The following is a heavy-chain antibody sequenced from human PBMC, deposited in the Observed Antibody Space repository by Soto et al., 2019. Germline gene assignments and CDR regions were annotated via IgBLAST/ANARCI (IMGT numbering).Heavy chain of an antibody. CDR2: IYHSGST. V-gene: IGHV4-4*02. D-gene: IGHD1-26*01. J-gene: IGHJ6*02. Sequence: PSETLSLTCAVSGGSISSSNWWSWVRQPPGKGLEWIGEIYHSGSTNYNPSLKSRFTISVDKSKNQFSLKLSSVTAADTAVYYCARVSGSYYYGMDVWGQGTTVTVS. CDR1: GGSISSSNW. CDR3: ARVSGSYYYGMDV.